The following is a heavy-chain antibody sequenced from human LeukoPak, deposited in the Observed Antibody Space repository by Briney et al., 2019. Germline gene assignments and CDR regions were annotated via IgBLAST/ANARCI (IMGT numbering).Heavy chain of an antibody. V-gene: IGHV3-53*01. J-gene: IGHJ3*02. CDR3: ARGSTRRSAFDI. D-gene: IGHD6-13*01. CDR1: GFIVSSNY. Sequence: PRGSRRLSCAASGFIVSSNYMSWVRQAPGKGLAWVSVIYSGGSTYYAESVKGRFTISRDNSKNTLYLQMNSLRAEDKAVYYCARGSTRRSAFDIWGQARMVTVSS. CDR2: IYSGGST.